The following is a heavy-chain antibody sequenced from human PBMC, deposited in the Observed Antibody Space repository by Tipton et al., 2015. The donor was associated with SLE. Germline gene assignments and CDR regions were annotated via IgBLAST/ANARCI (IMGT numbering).Heavy chain of an antibody. J-gene: IGHJ2*01. CDR1: GGSFSGYY. Sequence: TLSVTCAVYGGSFSGYYWSWIRQPPGKGLEWIGEINHSGSTNYNPSLKSRVTISIDTSKNQFSLKLSSVTAADTAVYYCASTKLYWYFDLWGRGTLVTVSS. V-gene: IGHV4-34*01. D-gene: IGHD1-26*01. CDR2: INHSGST. CDR3: ASTKLYWYFDL.